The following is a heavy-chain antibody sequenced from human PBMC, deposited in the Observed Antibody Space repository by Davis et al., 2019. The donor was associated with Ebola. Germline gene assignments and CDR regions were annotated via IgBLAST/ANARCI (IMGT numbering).Heavy chain of an antibody. V-gene: IGHV1-2*06. J-gene: IGHJ4*02. CDR3: ARGPYYGSVRIDY. Sequence: ASVKVSCKASGYTFTGYYMHWVRQAPGQGLEWLGRINPNSGGTNYAQKFQGRVTMTRDTSISTAYMELSRLRSDDTAVYYCARGPYYGSVRIDYWGQGTLVTVSS. CDR2: INPNSGGT. CDR1: GYTFTGYY. D-gene: IGHD3-10*01.